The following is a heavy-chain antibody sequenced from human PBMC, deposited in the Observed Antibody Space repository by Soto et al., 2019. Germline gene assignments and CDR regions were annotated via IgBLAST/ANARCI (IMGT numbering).Heavy chain of an antibody. CDR3: ASGHSGYDLNY. J-gene: IGHJ4*02. V-gene: IGHV3-74*01. CDR2: INSDGSST. Sequence: HPGVSLRLSCAASGFTFSSYWMHWVRQAPGKGLVWVSRINSDGSSTSYADSVKGRFTISRDNAKNTLYLQMNSLRAEDTAVYYCASGHSGYDLNYWGQGTLVTVSS. D-gene: IGHD5-12*01. CDR1: GFTFSSYW.